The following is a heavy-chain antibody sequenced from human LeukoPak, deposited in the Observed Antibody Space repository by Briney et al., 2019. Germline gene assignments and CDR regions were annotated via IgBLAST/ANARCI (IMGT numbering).Heavy chain of an antibody. CDR1: GYTFTGYY. D-gene: IGHD3-10*01. CDR3: ATLWFGSQRAFDI. J-gene: IGHJ3*02. Sequence: ASVKVSCKASGYTFTGYYMHWVRQAPGQGLEWMGWINPNSGGTNYAQKFQGRVTMTRDTSISTAYMEPSRLRSDDTAVYYCATLWFGSQRAFDIWGQGTMVTASS. V-gene: IGHV1-2*02. CDR2: INPNSGGT.